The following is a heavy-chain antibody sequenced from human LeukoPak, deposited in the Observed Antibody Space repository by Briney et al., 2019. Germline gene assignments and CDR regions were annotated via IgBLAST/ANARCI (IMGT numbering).Heavy chain of an antibody. CDR3: AKDPLENSQEYFDY. J-gene: IGHJ4*02. CDR1: GFTFSSYA. V-gene: IGHV3-23*01. CDR2: ISGSGGRT. D-gene: IGHD2/OR15-2a*01. Sequence: GGSLRLPCAASGFTFSSYAMSWVRQAPGKGLEWVSAISGSGGRTYYADSVKGRFTISRDNSKNTLYLQMNTLRDEDTAIYYCAKDPLENSQEYFDYWGQGTLVTVSS.